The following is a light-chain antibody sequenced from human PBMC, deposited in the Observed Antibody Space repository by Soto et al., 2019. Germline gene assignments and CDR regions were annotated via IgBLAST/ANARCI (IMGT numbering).Light chain of an antibody. J-gene: IGKJ1*01. Sequence: DIQIKQSPSSLSSYLVDRVTITCRANQSVSGYLNWYRHKPGQAPQLLIYAASSLQSGVPSRFSGSGFGTEFTLTISSLQPEDFATFYCQQSFRSRTFGQGTKVDIK. V-gene: IGKV1-39*01. CDR1: QSVSGY. CDR2: AAS. CDR3: QQSFRSRT.